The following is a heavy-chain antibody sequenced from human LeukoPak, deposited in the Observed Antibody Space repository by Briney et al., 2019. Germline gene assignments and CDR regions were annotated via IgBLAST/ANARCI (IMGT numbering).Heavy chain of an antibody. CDR1: GGSISSSNYY. J-gene: IGHJ4*02. CDR3: ARPGGGSSGWYNFDS. D-gene: IGHD6-19*01. CDR2: IYYSGST. V-gene: IGHV4-39*01. Sequence: SETLSLTCTVSGGSISSSNYYWCWIRQPPGKGLEWIGSIYYSGSTYYNPSLKSRVTISVDTSKNQFSLKLTSVTAADTAVYYCARPGGGSSGWYNFDSWGQGTLVTVSS.